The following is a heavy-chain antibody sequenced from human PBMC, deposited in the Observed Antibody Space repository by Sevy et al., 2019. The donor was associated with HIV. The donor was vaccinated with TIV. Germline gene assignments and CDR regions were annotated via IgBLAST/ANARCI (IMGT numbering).Heavy chain of an antibody. J-gene: IGHJ6*02. D-gene: IGHD1-20*01. CDR2: TFYRSNWYN. V-gene: IGHV6-1*01. CDR1: GDSVSSNNAA. CDR3: ARDGLTYGGMDV. Sequence: SQTLSLTCAISGDSVSSNNAAWNWIRQSPSIGLEWLGRTFYRSNWYNDYAVSVKGRITINPDTSKNQLSLQLTSVTPEDTAVYYCARDGLTYGGMDVWGQGTTVTVSS.